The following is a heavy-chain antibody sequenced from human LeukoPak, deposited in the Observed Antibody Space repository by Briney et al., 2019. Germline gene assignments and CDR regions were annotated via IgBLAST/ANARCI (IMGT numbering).Heavy chain of an antibody. CDR1: GFTFSTYS. CDR3: ARDPPAYCGGDCAAGMDV. D-gene: IGHD2-21*01. Sequence: GGSLRLSCAASGFTFSTYSMNWVRQAPGKGLEWVSSISSSSSTIYYADSVKGRFTISRDNAKNSLYLQMNSLRAEDTAVYYCARDPPAYCGGDCAAGMDVWGKGTTVTLSS. CDR2: ISSSSSTI. J-gene: IGHJ6*04. V-gene: IGHV3-48*01.